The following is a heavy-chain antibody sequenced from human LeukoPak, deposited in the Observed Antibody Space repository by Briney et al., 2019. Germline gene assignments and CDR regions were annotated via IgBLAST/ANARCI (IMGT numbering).Heavy chain of an antibody. CDR3: ARAITMVRGVRRYYGMDV. Sequence: SETLSLTCAVYGGPFSGYYWTWIRQPPGKGLEWIGEINHSGSTNYNPSLKSRVTISVDTSKNQFSLKLSSVTAADTAVYYCARAITMVRGVRRYYGMDVWGKGTTVTVSS. CDR2: INHSGST. D-gene: IGHD3-10*01. J-gene: IGHJ6*04. V-gene: IGHV4-34*01. CDR1: GGPFSGYY.